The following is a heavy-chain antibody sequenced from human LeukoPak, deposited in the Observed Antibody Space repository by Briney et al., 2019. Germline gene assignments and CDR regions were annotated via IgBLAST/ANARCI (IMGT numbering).Heavy chain of an antibody. Sequence: SETLSLTCAVYGGSFSGYYWSWIRQPPGKGLEWIGEINHSGSPDYNPSLKSRVTISVDTSKNHFSLKLSSVTAADTAVYYCAMTTVTTGRSSFDIWAQGTMVTVSS. V-gene: IGHV4-34*01. J-gene: IGHJ3*02. CDR3: AMTTVTTGRSSFDI. D-gene: IGHD4-17*01. CDR2: INHSGSP. CDR1: GGSFSGYY.